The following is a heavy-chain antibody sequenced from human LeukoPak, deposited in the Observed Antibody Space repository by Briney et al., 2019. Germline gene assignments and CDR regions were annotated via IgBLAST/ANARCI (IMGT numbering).Heavy chain of an antibody. V-gene: IGHV3-30*02. J-gene: IGHJ4*02. CDR1: GFTFSSYG. CDR2: IRYDGSNK. Sequence: GGSLRLSWAASGFTFSSYGMHWGRQAPGKGLGWVAFIRYDGSNKYYADSVKGRFTISRDNSKNTLYLQMNSLRAEDTAVYYCASSSIAARRLYYWGQGTLVTVSS. D-gene: IGHD6-6*01. CDR3: ASSSIAARRLYY.